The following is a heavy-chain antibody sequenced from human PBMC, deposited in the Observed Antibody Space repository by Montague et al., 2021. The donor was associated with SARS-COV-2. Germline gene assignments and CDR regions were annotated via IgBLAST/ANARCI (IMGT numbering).Heavy chain of an antibody. CDR2: INHRGTS. V-gene: IGHV4-34*01. CDR3: ARGRQHFNMIVVVMTGGEYYFDY. D-gene: IGHD3-22*01. CDR1: GGSFSDYF. Sequence: SETLSLTCAVYGGSFSDYFWTWIRQPPGKGLEWIGEINHRGTSSXNPSLKSRVSISVDTSKNQFSLYLGSVTAADTAVYYCARGRQHFNMIVVVMTGGEYYFDYWGQGTLVTVSS. J-gene: IGHJ4*02.